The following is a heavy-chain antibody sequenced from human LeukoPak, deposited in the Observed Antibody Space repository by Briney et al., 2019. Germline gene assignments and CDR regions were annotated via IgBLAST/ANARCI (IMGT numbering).Heavy chain of an antibody. J-gene: IGHJ4*02. D-gene: IGHD3-10*01. Sequence: PGGSLRLSCAASGFTFSTYNINWVRQAPGKGLEWVGRIKSKTDGGTTDYAAPVKGRFTISRDDSKNTLYLQMNSLKTEDTAVYYCTTWVDYYGSGSYSTVDYWGQGTLVTVSS. V-gene: IGHV3-15*01. CDR3: TTWVDYYGSGSYSTVDY. CDR1: GFTFSTYN. CDR2: IKSKTDGGTT.